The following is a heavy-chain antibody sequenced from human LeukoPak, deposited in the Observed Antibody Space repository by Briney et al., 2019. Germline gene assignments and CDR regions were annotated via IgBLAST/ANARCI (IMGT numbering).Heavy chain of an antibody. J-gene: IGHJ4*02. V-gene: IGHV4-38-2*01. CDR1: GYPISSGYY. Sequence: SETLSLTCAVSGYPISSGYYWGWIRQPPGKGLEWIGSIYHSGSTYYNSSLKSRVTISVDTSKNQFSLKLSSVTAADTAVYYCARQMGTSLDYWGQGTLVTVSS. CDR3: ARQMGTSLDY. D-gene: IGHD5-24*01. CDR2: IYHSGST.